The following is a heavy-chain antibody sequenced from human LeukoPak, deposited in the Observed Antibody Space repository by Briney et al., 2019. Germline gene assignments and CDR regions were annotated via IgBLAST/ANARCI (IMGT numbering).Heavy chain of an antibody. V-gene: IGHV4-34*01. CDR3: ARHVSRGYYYYGMDV. CDR1: GESFSDDY. D-gene: IGHD2-8*01. CDR2: INHSGST. Sequence: PSETLSLTCAVYGESFSDDYWSWIRQPPGKGLEWIGEINHSGSTNQNPSLKSRVTISVDTSKNQFSLKLSSVTAADTAVYYCARHVSRGYYYYGMDVWGQGTTVTVSS. J-gene: IGHJ6*02.